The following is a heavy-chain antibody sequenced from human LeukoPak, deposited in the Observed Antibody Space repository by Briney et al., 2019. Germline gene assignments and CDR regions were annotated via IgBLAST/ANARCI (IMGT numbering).Heavy chain of an antibody. CDR3: ARGDRLARGVIQNLDD. Sequence: PGGSLRLSCAASGFTFSTYSMNWVRQAPGKGLEWVSSISSSSSYICYADSVKGRFTISRDNAKKSLYLQMNSLRAEDTAVYYCARGDRLARGVIQNLDDWGQGTLVTVSS. CDR1: GFTFSTYS. J-gene: IGHJ4*02. D-gene: IGHD3-10*01. CDR2: ISSSSSYI. V-gene: IGHV3-21*01.